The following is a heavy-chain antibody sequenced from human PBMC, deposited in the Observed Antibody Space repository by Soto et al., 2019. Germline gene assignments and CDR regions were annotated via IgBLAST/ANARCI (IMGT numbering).Heavy chain of an antibody. CDR3: ARECGGDCSNAFDL. Sequence: VQLVESGGGLVQPGGSLRLSCAASGFTVSSNYMNWVRQAPGKGLEWLSVLYSGAGTYYEDSVKDRFTISRDNSKNTLYLQLNSLRAEDTAIYYCARECGGDCSNAFDLWGQGTMVTVSP. V-gene: IGHV3-66*01. D-gene: IGHD2-21*01. CDR2: LYSGAGT. CDR1: GFTVSSNY. J-gene: IGHJ3*01.